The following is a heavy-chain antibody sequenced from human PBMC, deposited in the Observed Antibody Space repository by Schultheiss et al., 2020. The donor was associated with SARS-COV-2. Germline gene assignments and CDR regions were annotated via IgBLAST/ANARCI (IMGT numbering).Heavy chain of an antibody. CDR2: ISSSSSYI. J-gene: IGHJ5*02. Sequence: GESLKISCAASGFTFSSYSMNWVRQAPGKGLEWVSSISSSSSYIYYADSVKGRFTISRDNAKNSLYLQMNSLRAEDTAVYYCARTPMRAADKSGWFDPWGQGTLVTVSS. V-gene: IGHV3-21*01. CDR1: GFTFSSYS. CDR3: ARTPMRAADKSGWFDP. D-gene: IGHD6-13*01.